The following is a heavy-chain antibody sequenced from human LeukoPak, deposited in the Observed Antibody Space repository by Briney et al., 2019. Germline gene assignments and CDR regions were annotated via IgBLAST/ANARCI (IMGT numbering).Heavy chain of an antibody. V-gene: IGHV3-30-3*01. Sequence: GGSLRLSCAASGFTFSSYAMHWVRQAPGKGLEWVAVISYDGSNKYYADSVKGRFTISRDNSKNTLYLQMNSLRAEDTAVYYCARDQRIWSGGYYGMDVRGQGTTVNVSS. D-gene: IGHD3-3*01. CDR2: ISYDGSNK. CDR3: ARDQRIWSGGYYGMDV. J-gene: IGHJ6*02. CDR1: GFTFSSYA.